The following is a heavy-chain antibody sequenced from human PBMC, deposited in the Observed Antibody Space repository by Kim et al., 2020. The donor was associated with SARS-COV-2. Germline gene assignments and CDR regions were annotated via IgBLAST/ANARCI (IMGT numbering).Heavy chain of an antibody. CDR3: ARDRGPTRYYYYYMDV. J-gene: IGHJ6*03. D-gene: IGHD3-10*01. Sequence: VKGRFTISRDNSKNTLYLQMNSLRAEDTAVYYCARDRGPTRYYYYYMDVWGKGTTVTVSS. V-gene: IGHV3-30*01.